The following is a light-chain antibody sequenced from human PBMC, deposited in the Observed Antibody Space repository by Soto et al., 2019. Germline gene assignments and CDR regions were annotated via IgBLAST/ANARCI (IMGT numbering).Light chain of an antibody. CDR1: QSVSSSY. V-gene: IGKV3-20*01. CDR3: QQYGSSPLYT. J-gene: IGKJ2*01. CDR2: GAS. Sequence: PGERATLSCRASQSVSSSYLAWYQQKPGQAPRLLIYGASSRATGIPDRFSGSGSGTDFTLTISRLEPEDFAVYYCQQYGSSPLYTFGQGTKLEIK.